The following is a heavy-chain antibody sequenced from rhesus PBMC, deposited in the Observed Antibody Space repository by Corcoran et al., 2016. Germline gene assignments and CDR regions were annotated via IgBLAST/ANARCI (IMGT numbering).Heavy chain of an antibody. CDR1: GFTFSSDW. J-gene: IGHJ1*01. V-gene: IGHV3S25*01. CDR3: AKDEF. CDR2: IHSGGGRT. Sequence: EVQLVESGGGLAKPGGSLRLSCAASGFTFSSDWMNWVRQAPGNVLEWVSAIHSGGGRTDYAASVKGRFTISRDNSKNTLSLQMNSLRAEDTAVYYCAKDEFWGQGALVTVSS.